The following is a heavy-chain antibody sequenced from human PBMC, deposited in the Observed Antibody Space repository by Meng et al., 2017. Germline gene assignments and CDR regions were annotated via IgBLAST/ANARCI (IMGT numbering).Heavy chain of an antibody. CDR2: IGTAGDT. V-gene: IGHV3-13*01. Sequence: GESLKISCAASGFTFSSYEMNWVRQATGKGLEWVSAIGTAGDTYYPGSVKGRFTISRENAKNSLYLQMNSLRAGDTAVYYCARGGYSYGLDAFDIWGQGTMVTVSS. J-gene: IGHJ3*02. CDR3: ARGGYSYGLDAFDI. CDR1: GFTFSSYE. D-gene: IGHD5-18*01.